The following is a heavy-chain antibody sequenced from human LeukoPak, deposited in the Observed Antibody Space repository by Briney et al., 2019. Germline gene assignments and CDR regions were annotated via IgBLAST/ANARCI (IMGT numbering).Heavy chain of an antibody. Sequence: ASVKVSCKASGCTFTSYAMNWVRQAPGQGLEWMGWINTNTGNPTYAQGFTGRFVFSLDTSVSTAYLQISSLKAEDTAVYYCARSRGIVVVPAARQYNWFDPWGQGTLVTVSS. CDR1: GCTFTSYA. D-gene: IGHD2-2*01. J-gene: IGHJ5*02. CDR2: INTNTGNP. V-gene: IGHV7-4-1*02. CDR3: ARSRGIVVVPAARQYNWFDP.